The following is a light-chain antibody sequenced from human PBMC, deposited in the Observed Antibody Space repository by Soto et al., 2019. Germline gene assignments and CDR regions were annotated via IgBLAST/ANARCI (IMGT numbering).Light chain of an antibody. Sequence: EVVLTQSPGTLSLSRGERATLSCRASERIYSAYLGWYQQKPGQAPRLLIYGTSSRATGIPDRFSGSESGTDFTLTISRLEPEDFAVYYCQQYGNSPITFGQGTRLEIK. CDR2: GTS. V-gene: IGKV3-20*01. J-gene: IGKJ5*01. CDR1: ERIYSAY. CDR3: QQYGNSPIT.